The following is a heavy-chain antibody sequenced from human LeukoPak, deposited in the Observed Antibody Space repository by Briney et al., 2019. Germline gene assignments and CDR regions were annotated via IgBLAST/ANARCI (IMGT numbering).Heavy chain of an antibody. CDR2: IRSSTTYV. CDR1: GFTFSSYW. D-gene: IGHD3-10*02. CDR3: AELGITMIGGV. J-gene: IGHJ6*04. V-gene: IGHV3-21*01. Sequence: TGGSLRLSCAASGFTFSSYWMSWVRQAPGKGLEWVSSIRSSTTYVYYADSVKGRFTISRDNAKNSLYLQMNSLKAEDTAVYYCAELGITMIGGVWGKGTTVTISS.